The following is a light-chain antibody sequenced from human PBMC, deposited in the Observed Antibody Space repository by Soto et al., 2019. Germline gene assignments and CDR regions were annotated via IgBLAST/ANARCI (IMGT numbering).Light chain of an antibody. CDR1: QSFSSSY. CDR3: QHYGSALFT. J-gene: IGKJ3*01. V-gene: IGKV3-20*01. CDR2: GAS. Sequence: EIVLTQSPGTLSLSPGERATLSCRASQSFSSSYLAWYQQKPGQAPRLLIYGASSRATGIPDRFSGSGSGTDFTLTISSLEPEAFAVYYCQHYGSALFTFGPGTKVDVK.